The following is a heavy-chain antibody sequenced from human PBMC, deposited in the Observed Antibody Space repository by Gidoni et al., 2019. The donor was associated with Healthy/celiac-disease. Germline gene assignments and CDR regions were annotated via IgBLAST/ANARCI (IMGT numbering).Heavy chain of an antibody. V-gene: IGHV1-69*01. D-gene: IGHD4-17*01. CDR1: GGTFTSYA. CDR2: IIPIFGTA. J-gene: IGHJ6*02. Sequence: QLQLVPSGAEVKTPGSSVKVSCKASGGTFTSYALSWVRQAPGQGLAWMGGIIPIFGTANYAQKFQGRVTITADESTSTAYMELSSLRSEDTAVYYCARVRSPNDYGDYYYYGMDVWGQGTTVTVSS. CDR3: ARVRSPNDYGDYYYYGMDV.